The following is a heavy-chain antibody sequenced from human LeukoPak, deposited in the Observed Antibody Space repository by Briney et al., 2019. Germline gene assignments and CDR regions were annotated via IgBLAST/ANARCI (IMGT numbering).Heavy chain of an antibody. J-gene: IGHJ6*02. V-gene: IGHV1-18*04. CDR3: ARDRSGQSFGYYYYGMDV. CDR1: GYTXTGYY. Sequence: ASVKVSCKASGYTXTGYYMHRVRQAPGQGPEWMGWISAYNANTKFAQKLQGRVTMTTDTSTSTAYMELRSLRSDDTAVYYCARDRSGQSFGYYYYGMDVWGQGTTVTVSS. D-gene: IGHD3-3*01. CDR2: ISAYNANT.